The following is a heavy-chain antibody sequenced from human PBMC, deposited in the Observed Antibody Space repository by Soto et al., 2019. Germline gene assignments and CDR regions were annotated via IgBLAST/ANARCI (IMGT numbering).Heavy chain of an antibody. Sequence: QVQLVESGGGVVQPGRSLRLSCAASGFIFSTYSIHWGRQAPGKGLEWVAVTTFDGINKYNADSVKGRFTISRDASKKTVYLQMNSLTTEDTAVYFCARETDGMDVWGQGTTVTVSS. J-gene: IGHJ6*02. CDR3: ARETDGMDV. CDR2: TTFDGINK. CDR1: GFIFSTYS. V-gene: IGHV3-30*03.